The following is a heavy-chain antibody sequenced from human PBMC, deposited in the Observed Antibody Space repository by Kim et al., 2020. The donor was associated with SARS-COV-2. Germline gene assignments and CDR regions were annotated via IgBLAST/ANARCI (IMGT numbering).Heavy chain of an antibody. CDR3: ARASGTYYEGNWFDP. D-gene: IGHD3-3*01. J-gene: IGHJ5*02. Sequence: DSVKGRFTISSDNSKNTLYLQMNSLRAEDTAVYYCARASGTYYEGNWFDPWGQGTLVTVSS. V-gene: IGHV3-30*01.